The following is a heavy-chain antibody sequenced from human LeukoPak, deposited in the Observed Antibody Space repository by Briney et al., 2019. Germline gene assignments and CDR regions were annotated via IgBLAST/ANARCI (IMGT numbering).Heavy chain of an antibody. CDR3: VRGEYYSSSGMDV. Sequence: GGSLRLSCAASVFTFSDYGMHWVRQAPGKGLEWVAAISYDGSNEYFGDSLKGRSTISRDNSKNTLYLQMNRLRVEDTAVYYCVRGEYYSSSGMDVWGQGTTVTVSS. D-gene: IGHD3-10*01. CDR1: VFTFSDYG. V-gene: IGHV3-30*03. J-gene: IGHJ6*02. CDR2: ISYDGSNE.